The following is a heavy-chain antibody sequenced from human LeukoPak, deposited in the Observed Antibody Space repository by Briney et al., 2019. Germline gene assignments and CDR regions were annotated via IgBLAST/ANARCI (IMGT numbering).Heavy chain of an antibody. D-gene: IGHD3-10*02. CDR1: GFSFDDYP. Sequence: GSLRLSCAASGFSFDDYPMHWVRQAPGKGLEWVSLISRDGASPHYADSVKGRFTISRDNTKNSLYLQMKSLRAEDTALYYCVKDKAGTMLFDYWGQGTLVTVSS. CDR2: ISRDGASP. CDR3: VKDKAGTMLFDY. J-gene: IGHJ4*02. V-gene: IGHV3-43D*03.